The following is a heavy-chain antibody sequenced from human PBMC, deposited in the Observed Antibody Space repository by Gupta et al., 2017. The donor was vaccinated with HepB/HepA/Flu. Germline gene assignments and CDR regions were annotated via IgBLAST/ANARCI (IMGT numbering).Heavy chain of an antibody. Sequence: QVQLQQWGAGLLKPSETLSLTCAVYGGSFSGYYWSWIRQPPGKGLEWIGEINHSGSTNYNPSLKSRVTISVDTSKNQFSLKLSSVTAADTAVYYCARGKEYSSGWYGWFDPWGQGTLVTVSS. CDR1: GGSFSGYY. CDR3: ARGKEYSSGWYGWFDP. V-gene: IGHV4-34*01. J-gene: IGHJ5*02. D-gene: IGHD6-19*01. CDR2: INHSGST.